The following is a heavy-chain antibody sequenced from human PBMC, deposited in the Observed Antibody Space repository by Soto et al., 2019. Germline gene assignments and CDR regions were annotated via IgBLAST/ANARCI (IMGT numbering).Heavy chain of an antibody. CDR3: SRGGYGSSPSQYADNKVEP. D-gene: IGHD2-2*01. Sequence: SETLSLTCAVSSGSISGSNWWSWVRQPPGKGLEWIGEVYHSGNTNYNTSLKSRVSISVDKSKTHFSLNLSSVTAADTAVYYCSRGGYGSSPSQYADNKVEPCGQGTLVTVSS. J-gene: IGHJ5*02. CDR2: VYHSGNT. V-gene: IGHV4-4*02. CDR1: SGSISGSNW.